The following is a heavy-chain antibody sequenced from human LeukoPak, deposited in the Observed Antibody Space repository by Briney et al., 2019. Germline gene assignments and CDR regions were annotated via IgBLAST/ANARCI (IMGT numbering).Heavy chain of an antibody. J-gene: IGHJ4*02. CDR2: IYYSGST. Sequence: SETLSLTCTVSGGSISSYYWSWIRQPPGKGLEWIGYIYYSGSTNYNPSLKSRVTISVDTSKNQFSLKLSSVTAADTAVYYCAREIDCSSTNCSLDYWGQGTLVTVSS. CDR1: GGSISSYY. CDR3: AREIDCSSTNCSLDY. V-gene: IGHV4-59*12. D-gene: IGHD2-2*01.